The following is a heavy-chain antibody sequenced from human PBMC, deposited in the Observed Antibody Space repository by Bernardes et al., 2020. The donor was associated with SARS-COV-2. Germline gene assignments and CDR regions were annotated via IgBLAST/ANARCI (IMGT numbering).Heavy chain of an antibody. CDR3: ARHQIGYSYGNWGMDV. V-gene: IGHV4-39*01. Sequence: SETLSLTCTVSGGSISSTSDYWGWIRQSPGKGLEWIGSTYYTGSTYYNPSLKSRVTISVDTSKNQFSLKLSSVTAADTAVYYCARHQIGYSYGNWGMDVWGQGTTVTVSS. CDR2: TYYTGST. J-gene: IGHJ6*02. CDR1: GGSISSTSDY. D-gene: IGHD5-18*01.